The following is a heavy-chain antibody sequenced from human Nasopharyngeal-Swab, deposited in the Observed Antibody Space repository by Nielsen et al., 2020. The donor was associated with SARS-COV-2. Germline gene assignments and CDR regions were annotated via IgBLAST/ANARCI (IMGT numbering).Heavy chain of an antibody. CDR3: ARKGSSRDGSYFDY. Sequence: GESLKISCAASGFTFSSYSMSWVRQAPGKGLEWVANIKQDGSEKYYVDSVKGRFTISRDNAKNSLYLQMNSLRAEDTAVYYCARKGSSRDGSYFDYWGQGTLVTVSS. CDR1: GFTFSSYS. D-gene: IGHD3-10*01. V-gene: IGHV3-7*01. CDR2: IKQDGSEK. J-gene: IGHJ4*02.